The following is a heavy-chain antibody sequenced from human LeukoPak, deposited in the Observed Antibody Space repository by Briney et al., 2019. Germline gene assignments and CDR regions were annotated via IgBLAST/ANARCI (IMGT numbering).Heavy chain of an antibody. CDR1: GFTFDDYG. CDR2: INWNGGST. D-gene: IGHD3-22*01. Sequence: GGSLRLSCAASGFTFDDYGMSWVRQAPGKGLEWVPGINWNGGSTGYANSVKGRFTISRDNSKNTLYLQMNSLRAEDTAVYYCAKAYTMIVVVISFGYWGQGTLVTVSS. V-gene: IGHV3-20*04. CDR3: AKAYTMIVVVISFGY. J-gene: IGHJ4*02.